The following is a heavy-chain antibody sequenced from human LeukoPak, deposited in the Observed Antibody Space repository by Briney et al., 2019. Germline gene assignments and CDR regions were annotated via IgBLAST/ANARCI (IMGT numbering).Heavy chain of an antibody. Sequence: LGGSLRLSCAASGFTFSTNWMYWVRQAPGKGLEWVSSISSSSSYIYYADSVKGRFTISRDNAKNSLYLQMNSLRAEDTAVYYCARDYGDYGGLGYWGQGTLVTVSS. CDR2: ISSSSSYI. CDR1: GFTFSTNW. CDR3: ARDYGDYGGLGY. D-gene: IGHD4-17*01. J-gene: IGHJ4*02. V-gene: IGHV3-21*01.